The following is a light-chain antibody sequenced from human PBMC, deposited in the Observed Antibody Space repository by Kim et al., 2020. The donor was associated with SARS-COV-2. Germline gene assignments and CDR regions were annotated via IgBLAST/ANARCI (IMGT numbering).Light chain of an antibody. CDR3: QAWDSSTWV. CDR2: QDS. V-gene: IGLV3-1*01. J-gene: IGLJ3*02. CDR1: KLGDKY. Sequence: VSPGQTASITCSGDKLGDKYACWYQQKPGQSPVLVIYQDSKRPSGIPERFSGSNSGNTATLTISGTQAMVEADYYCQAWDSSTWVFGGGTQLTVL.